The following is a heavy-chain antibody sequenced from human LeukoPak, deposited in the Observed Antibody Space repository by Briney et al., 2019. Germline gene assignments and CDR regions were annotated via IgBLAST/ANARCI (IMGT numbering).Heavy chain of an antibody. CDR1: GYTFTSYD. V-gene: IGHV1-18*01. CDR3: ARDVLRFLEWPLDAFDI. J-gene: IGHJ3*02. CDR2: IRTYNDNA. Sequence: GASVKVSCKASGYTFTSYDINWVRQAPGQGLEWMGWIRTYNDNAKYAQKLLGRVTMTTDTSTGTAYMELRSLRSDDTAVYYCARDVLRFLEWPLDAFDIWGQGTMVTVSS. D-gene: IGHD3-3*01.